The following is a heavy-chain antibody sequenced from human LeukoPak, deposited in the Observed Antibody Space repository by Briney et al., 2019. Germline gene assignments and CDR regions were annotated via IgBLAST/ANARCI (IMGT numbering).Heavy chain of an antibody. V-gene: IGHV1-69*04. CDR2: IIPILGIA. CDR1: GGTFSSYA. CDR3: AREGPSWGYYFDF. Sequence: GASVKVSCKASGGTFSSYAISWVRQAPGQGLEWMGRIIPILGIANYAQKFQGRVTITADKSTSTAYMELSSLRSEDTAVYYCAREGPSWGYYFDFFGQGALVTVSS. D-gene: IGHD7-27*01. J-gene: IGHJ4*02.